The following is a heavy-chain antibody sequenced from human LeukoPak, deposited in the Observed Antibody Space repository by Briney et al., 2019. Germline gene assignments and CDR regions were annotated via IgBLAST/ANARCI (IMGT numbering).Heavy chain of an antibody. CDR1: GFTFSSYA. Sequence: QPGGSLRLSCAASGFTFSSYAMSWVRQAPGKRLEWVSYISSSGSTIYYADSVKGRFTISRDNAKNSLYLQMNSLRAEDTAVYYCARDFRPDYGGNSGEPWGQGTLVTVSS. J-gene: IGHJ5*02. D-gene: IGHD4-23*01. V-gene: IGHV3-48*04. CDR2: ISSSGSTI. CDR3: ARDFRPDYGGNSGEP.